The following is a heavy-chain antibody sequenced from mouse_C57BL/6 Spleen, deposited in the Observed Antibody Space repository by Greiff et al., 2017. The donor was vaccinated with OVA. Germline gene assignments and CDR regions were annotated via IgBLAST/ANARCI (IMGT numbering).Heavy chain of an antibody. J-gene: IGHJ4*01. CDR3: ARGSSGPLGLDY. CDR2: INPGRGGT. D-gene: IGHD3-2*02. Sequence: VKLQESGAELVRPGTSVKVSCKASGYAFTNYLIEWVKQRPGQGLEWIGVINPGRGGTNYNEKFKGKATLTADKSSSTAYMQLSSLTSEDSAVYFCARGSSGPLGLDYWGQGTSVTVSS. V-gene: IGHV1-54*01. CDR1: GYAFTNYL.